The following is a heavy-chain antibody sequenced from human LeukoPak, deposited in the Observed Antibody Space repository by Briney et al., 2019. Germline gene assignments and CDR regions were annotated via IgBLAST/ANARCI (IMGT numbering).Heavy chain of an antibody. V-gene: IGHV3-7*01. CDR3: AELGITMIGGV. CDR1: GFTFSNYE. J-gene: IGHJ6*04. D-gene: IGHD3-10*02. CDR2: IKQDGSEK. Sequence: GGSLRLSCAASGFTFSNYEMNWVRQAPGKGLEWVANIKQDGSEKNYVDSVKGRFTISRDNAKNSVDLQMNSLRVEDTAVYYCAELGITMIGGVWGKGTTVTISS.